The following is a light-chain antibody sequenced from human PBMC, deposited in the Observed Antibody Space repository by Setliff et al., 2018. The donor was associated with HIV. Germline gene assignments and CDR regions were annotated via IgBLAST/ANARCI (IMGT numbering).Light chain of an antibody. CDR2: NVN. V-gene: IGLV2-14*03. Sequence: ALTQPASVSGSPGQTITISCTGTSSDIGGYNYVSWYQQHPGEAPRLIIYNVNNRPSGVSSRFSGSKSGNTASLSISELRAEDETDYYCTSYTGGNTRVFGTGTKV. J-gene: IGLJ1*01. CDR3: TSYTGGNTRV. CDR1: SSDIGGYNY.